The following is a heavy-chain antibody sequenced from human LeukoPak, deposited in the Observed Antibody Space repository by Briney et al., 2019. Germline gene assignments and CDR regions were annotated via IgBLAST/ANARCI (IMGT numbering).Heavy chain of an antibody. CDR2: ISGYNGNT. V-gene: IGHV1-18*01. Sequence: GASVKVSCKTSGYTFINYGVSWVRQAPGQGLEWMGWISGYNGNTNYAQKFQGRVTLTTDTSTNTAYMELRRLTSDDTAIYYCARDPPRVTVARCFDYWGQGALVTVSS. CDR1: GYTFINYG. D-gene: IGHD2-15*01. J-gene: IGHJ4*02. CDR3: ARDPPRVTVARCFDY.